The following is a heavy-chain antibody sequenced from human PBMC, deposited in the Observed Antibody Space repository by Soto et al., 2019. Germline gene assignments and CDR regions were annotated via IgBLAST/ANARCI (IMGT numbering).Heavy chain of an antibody. V-gene: IGHV3-64*01. CDR3: ARRGYGLYLDY. Sequence: EVQLVESGGGLVQPGGSLRLSCAASGFTFSSYAMHWVRQAPGKGLEYVSVISGNGGSTYYANSVKGRFTISRDNSKNTLYLQMGSLRAGDMAVYYCARRGYGLYLDYWGQGTLVTVSS. D-gene: IGHD3-10*01. CDR2: ISGNGGST. J-gene: IGHJ4*02. CDR1: GFTFSSYA.